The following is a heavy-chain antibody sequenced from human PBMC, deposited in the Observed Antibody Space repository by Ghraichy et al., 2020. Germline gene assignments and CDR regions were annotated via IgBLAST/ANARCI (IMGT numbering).Heavy chain of an antibody. V-gene: IGHV3-23*01. CDR2: ISGNGGNT. CDR1: GFTFHNFG. D-gene: IGHD3-16*01. J-gene: IGHJ4*02. CDR3: AKGAGGYLDS. Sequence: GGSLRLSCAAHGFTFHNFGVTWVRQVPGTGLEWLSAISGNGGNTSTAASVKGRFTISRDNSKNTLYLQMDSLRVDDSAVYYCAKGAGGYLDSWGQGTLVAVSS.